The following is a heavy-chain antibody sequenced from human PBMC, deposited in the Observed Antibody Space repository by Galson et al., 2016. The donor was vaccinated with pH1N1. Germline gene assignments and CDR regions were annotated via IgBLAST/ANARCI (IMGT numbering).Heavy chain of an antibody. Sequence: SETLSLTCTVSGGSISSGGYYWSWIRQPPGKGLEWIGGIHYSGTTYHNPSLKSRVTLSVDTSKNQFSLKVTSVTAADTAVYYCARAGGTLYDFDYWGQGSLVTVTS. V-gene: IGHV4-39*07. D-gene: IGHD2-8*01. CDR3: ARAGGTLYDFDY. CDR1: GGSISSGGYY. J-gene: IGHJ4*02. CDR2: IHYSGTT.